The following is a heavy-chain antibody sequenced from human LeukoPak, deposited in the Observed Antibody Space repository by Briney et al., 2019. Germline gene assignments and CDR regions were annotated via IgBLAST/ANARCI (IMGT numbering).Heavy chain of an antibody. V-gene: IGHV3-48*03. D-gene: IGHD6-19*01. Sequence: PGGSLRLSCAASGFTFSSYEMNWVRQAPGKGLEWVSYISSSGSNIYYADSVKGRFTISRDKAKNSLYLQMNSLRAEETAVYYCARRTAVAGTVNWFDPWGQGTLVTVSS. CDR1: GFTFSSYE. CDR3: ARRTAVAGTVNWFDP. CDR2: ISSSGSNI. J-gene: IGHJ5*02.